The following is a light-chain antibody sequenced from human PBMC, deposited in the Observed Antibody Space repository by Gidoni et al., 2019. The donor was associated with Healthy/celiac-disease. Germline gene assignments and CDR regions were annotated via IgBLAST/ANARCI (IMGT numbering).Light chain of an antibody. CDR2: EVR. CDR3: SSYTSSSTLV. Sequence: QSALTQPASVSGSPGPPITISCTGTSSDVGGYNYVSWYQQHPGKAPKLMIYEVRNRPSGVSNRFSGSKSGNTASLTISGLQAEDEADYYCSSYTSSSTLVFGGGTKLTVL. J-gene: IGLJ3*02. CDR1: SSDVGGYNY. V-gene: IGLV2-14*01.